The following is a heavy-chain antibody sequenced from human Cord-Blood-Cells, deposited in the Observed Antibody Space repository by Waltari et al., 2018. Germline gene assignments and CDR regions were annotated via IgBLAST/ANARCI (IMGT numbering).Heavy chain of an antibody. V-gene: IGHV4-38-2*01. CDR1: GYSISSGYY. J-gene: IGHJ2*01. Sequence: QVQLQESGPGLVKPSETLSLTCAVSGYSISSGYYWGWIRQPPGKGLEWIGSIYHSGNTYHNPSLKSRVTISVDTSKNQFSLKLSSVTAADTAVYYCARAPLLRFLEWLLGDWYFDLWGRGTLVTVSS. CDR2: IYHSGNT. D-gene: IGHD3-3*01. CDR3: ARAPLLRFLEWLLGDWYFDL.